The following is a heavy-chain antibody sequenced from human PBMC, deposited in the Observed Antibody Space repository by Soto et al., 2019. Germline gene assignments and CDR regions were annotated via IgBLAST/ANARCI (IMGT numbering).Heavy chain of an antibody. D-gene: IGHD1-1*01. V-gene: IGHV1-18*01. J-gene: IGHJ4*02. CDR1: GYAFTTYG. CDR3: ARGRYGDY. Sequence: QVHLVQSGAEVKKPGASVKVSCKGSGYAFTTYGITWVRQAPGQGLEWMGWISAHNGNTNYAQKLQGRVTVTRDTXXXTXXMELXXLXXXXTXXXYCARGRYGDYWGQGALVTVSS. CDR2: ISAHNGNT.